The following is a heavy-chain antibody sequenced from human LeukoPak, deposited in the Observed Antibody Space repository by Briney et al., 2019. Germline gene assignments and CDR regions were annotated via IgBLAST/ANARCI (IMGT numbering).Heavy chain of an antibody. D-gene: IGHD3-22*01. CDR1: GFTFSSYS. Sequence: GWSLRLSCAASGFTFSSYSMNWVRQAPGKGLEWVSSISSSSSYIYYADSVKGRFTISRDNAKNSLYLQMNSLRAEDTAVYYCARDYYDSSGYYYESHYYYYMDVWGKRTTVTVSS. CDR3: ARDYYDSSGYYYESHYYYYMDV. CDR2: ISSSSSYI. V-gene: IGHV3-21*01. J-gene: IGHJ6*03.